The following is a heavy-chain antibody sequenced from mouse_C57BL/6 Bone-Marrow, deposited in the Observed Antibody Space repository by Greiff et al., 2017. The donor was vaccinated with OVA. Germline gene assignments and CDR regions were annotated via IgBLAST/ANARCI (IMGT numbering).Heavy chain of an antibody. Sequence: EVQLQQSGAELVRPGASVKLSCTASGFNIKDDYMHWVKQRPEQGLEWIGWIDPENGDTEYASKFQGKATITADTSSNTAYLQLSSLTSEDTAVYYCTTGGSNYVRLAYWGQGTLVTVSA. J-gene: IGHJ3*01. CDR2: IDPENGDT. D-gene: IGHD2-5*01. CDR1: GFNIKDDY. V-gene: IGHV14-4*01. CDR3: TTGGSNYVRLAY.